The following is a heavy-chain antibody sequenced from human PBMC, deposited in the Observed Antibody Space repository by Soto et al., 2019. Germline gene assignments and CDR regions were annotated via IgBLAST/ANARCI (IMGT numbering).Heavy chain of an antibody. J-gene: IGHJ5*02. Sequence: QVQLVQSGAEVKKPGASVKVSCKASGHTFTSYAMHWVRQAPGQRLEWMGWINAGNGNTKYSQKFQGRVTITRDTSASTAYMELSSLRSEDTAVYYCARALGSGWYPNWFDPWGQGTLVTVSS. D-gene: IGHD6-19*01. CDR3: ARALGSGWYPNWFDP. CDR1: GHTFTSYA. CDR2: INAGNGNT. V-gene: IGHV1-3*01.